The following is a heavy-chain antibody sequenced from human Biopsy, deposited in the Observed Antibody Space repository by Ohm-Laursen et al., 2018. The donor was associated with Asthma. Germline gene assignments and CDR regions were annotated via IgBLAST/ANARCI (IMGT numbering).Heavy chain of an antibody. CDR1: GYSISNGGYY. CDR3: ARDYYDFWNRSVYTYFGMDV. Sequence: SQTLSLPCSVSGYSISNGGYYWTWVRQRPGKGLEWIGNIYHRGNTKYNPSLKSRLSFSVDTSKNQFSLKLSSVTAADTAIYFCARDYYDFWNRSVYTYFGMDVWGRGTTVVVSS. V-gene: IGHV4-31*03. CDR2: IYHRGNT. D-gene: IGHD3-3*01. J-gene: IGHJ6*02.